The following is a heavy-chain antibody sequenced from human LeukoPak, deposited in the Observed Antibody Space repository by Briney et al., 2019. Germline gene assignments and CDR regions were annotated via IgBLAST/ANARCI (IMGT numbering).Heavy chain of an antibody. D-gene: IGHD3-3*01. CDR3: ARGGGDFWSTYYSDYYINV. V-gene: IGHV4-59*01. Sequence: SETLSLTCTVSGGSISSYYWSWIRQPPGKGLEWIGYIYHTGSTKYNPSLKSRVTISLDTSKNEFSLKLSSVTAADTAVYYCARGGGDFWSTYYSDYYINVWGKGTTVTVSS. CDR2: IYHTGST. CDR1: GGSISSYY. J-gene: IGHJ6*03.